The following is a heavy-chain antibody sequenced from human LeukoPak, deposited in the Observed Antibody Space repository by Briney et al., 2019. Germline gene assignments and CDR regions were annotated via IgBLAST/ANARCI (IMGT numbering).Heavy chain of an antibody. J-gene: IGHJ6*03. CDR2: IYTSGST. Sequence: PSETLSLTCTVSGGSISSYYWSWIRQPAGKGLEWIWRIYTSGSTNYNPSLKSRVTMSVDTSKNQFSLKLSSVTAADTAVYYCARGRTIAAAEDNYYMDVWGKGTTVTVSS. V-gene: IGHV4-4*07. CDR1: GGSISSYY. D-gene: IGHD6-13*01. CDR3: ARGRTIAAAEDNYYMDV.